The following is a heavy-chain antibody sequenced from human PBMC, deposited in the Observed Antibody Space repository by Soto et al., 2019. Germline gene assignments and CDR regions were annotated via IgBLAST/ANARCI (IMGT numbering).Heavy chain of an antibody. CDR1: GFTFSGYS. J-gene: IGHJ4*02. Sequence: EVQLVESGGGLVQPGGSLRLSCAASGFTFSGYSMNWVRQAPGKGLEWVSYISSGSNTIYYTDSVKGRFTISRDNAKKSLFLHMNSLNAEDTALYYCARAVANLRAGFRSSWYGDYCDYWGQGTLVTVSS. CDR2: ISSGSNTI. V-gene: IGHV3-48*01. D-gene: IGHD6-13*01. CDR3: ARAVANLRAGFRSSWYGDYCDY.